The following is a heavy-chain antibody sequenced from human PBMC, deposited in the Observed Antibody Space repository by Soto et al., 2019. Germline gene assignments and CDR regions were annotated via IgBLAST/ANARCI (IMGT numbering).Heavy chain of an antibody. V-gene: IGHV3-23*01. CDR1: GFTFSSYA. CDR3: AKFYGIVGATLDYYYGMDV. CDR2: ISGSGGST. D-gene: IGHD1-26*01. J-gene: IGHJ6*02. Sequence: PGGSLRLSCAASGFTFSSYAMSWVCQAPGKGLEWVSAISGSGGSTYYADSVKGRFTISRDNSKNTLYLQMNSLRAEDTAVYYCAKFYGIVGATLDYYYGMDVWGQGTTVTVSS.